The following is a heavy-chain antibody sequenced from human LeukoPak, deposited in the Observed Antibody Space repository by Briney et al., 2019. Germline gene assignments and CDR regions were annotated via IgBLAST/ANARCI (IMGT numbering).Heavy chain of an antibody. J-gene: IGHJ4*02. V-gene: IGHV4-61*01. CDR1: GDSVISGFYY. D-gene: IGHD2-21*01. CDR2: VYYSGST. CDR3: ARGKYYGDSDY. Sequence: PSETLSLTCTVSGDSVISGFYYWTWVRQPPGKGLEWIGYVYYSGSTTYSPSLKSRVSISVDTSKNQFSLTLRSVTAADTAVYYCARGKYYGDSDYWGQGTLVTVSP.